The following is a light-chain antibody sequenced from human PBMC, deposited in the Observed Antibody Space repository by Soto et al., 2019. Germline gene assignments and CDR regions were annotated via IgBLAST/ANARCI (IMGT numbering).Light chain of an antibody. CDR2: EVT. CDR1: SSDIGSYKF. Sequence: QSVLTQPASVSESPGQSITISCTGTSSDIGSYKFVSWYQHHPGQAPKLLIFEVTKRPSGISDRFSGSKSGNTASLTISGLQFDDEADYYCCSYAGDGNVFGTGTQLTVL. CDR3: CSYAGDGNV. V-gene: IGLV2-23*02. J-gene: IGLJ1*01.